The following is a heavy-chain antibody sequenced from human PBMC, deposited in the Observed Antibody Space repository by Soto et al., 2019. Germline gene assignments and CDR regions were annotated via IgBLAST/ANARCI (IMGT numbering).Heavy chain of an antibody. V-gene: IGHV3-23*01. D-gene: IGHD5-12*01. CDR3: TKLQRRWLNSDY. CDR2: ISGSGGST. CDR1: GFTFSSNG. J-gene: IGHJ4*02. Sequence: GGSLRLSCAASGFTFSSNGMSWVRQAPGKGLEWVSVISGSGGSTFYADSVKGRFTISRDNSKNTVHLQMNSLRAADTAVYYCTKLQRRWLNSDYWGQGTLVTVSS.